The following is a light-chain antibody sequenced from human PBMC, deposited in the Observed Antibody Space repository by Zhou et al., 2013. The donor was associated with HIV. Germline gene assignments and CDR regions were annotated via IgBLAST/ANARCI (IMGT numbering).Light chain of an antibody. CDR3: QQYGSSPYT. J-gene: IGKJ2*01. CDR2: GAS. Sequence: LVLTQSPGTLSLSPGERVILSCRASQSVSSSYLAWYQQKPGQAPRLLIYGASSRATGIPDRFSGSGSGTDFTLTISRLEPEDFAVYYCQQYGSSPYTFGPGDQAGDQT. V-gene: IGKV3-20*01. CDR1: QSVSSSY.